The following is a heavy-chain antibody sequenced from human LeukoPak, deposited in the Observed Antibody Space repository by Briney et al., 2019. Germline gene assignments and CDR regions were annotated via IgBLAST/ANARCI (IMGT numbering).Heavy chain of an antibody. D-gene: IGHD3-22*01. Sequence: ASVKVSCKASGYTFTSYDINWVRQATGQGLEWMGWMSPNSGNTGYAQKFQGRVTITRNTSISTAYMELSSLRFEDTAVYYCARGGPKYYYDSSGYSPLDYWGQGTLVTVSS. J-gene: IGHJ4*02. CDR2: MSPNSGNT. V-gene: IGHV1-8*03. CDR3: ARGGPKYYYDSSGYSPLDY. CDR1: GYTFTSYD.